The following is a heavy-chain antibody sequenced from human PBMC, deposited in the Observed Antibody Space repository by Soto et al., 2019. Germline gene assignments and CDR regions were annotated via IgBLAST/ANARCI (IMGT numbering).Heavy chain of an antibody. V-gene: IGHV1-18*04. CDR3: ARGLGSTLTIRVRFYAFDI. CDR2: ISAYNGNT. D-gene: IGHD4-17*01. CDR1: GYTFTSYG. J-gene: IGHJ3*02. Sequence: RASVKVSCKASGYTFTSYGISWVRQAPGQGLEWMGWISAYNGNTNYAQKLQGRVTMTTDTSTSTAYMELRSLRSDDTAVYYCARGLGSTLTIRVRFYAFDIWGQGTMVTVSS.